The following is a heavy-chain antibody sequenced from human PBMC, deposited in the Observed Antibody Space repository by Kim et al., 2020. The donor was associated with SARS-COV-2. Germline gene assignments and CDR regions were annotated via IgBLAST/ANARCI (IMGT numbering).Heavy chain of an antibody. Sequence: GGSLRLYCAASGFTFSNAWMSWVRQAPGKGLEWVGRIKSKTDGGTTDYAAPVKGRFTISRDDSKNTLYLQMNSLKTEDTAVYYCTTDRAVYYDILTGYYSIDYCGQGTLVTVSS. D-gene: IGHD3-9*01. V-gene: IGHV3-15*01. CDR2: IKSKTDGGTT. J-gene: IGHJ4*02. CDR3: TTDRAVYYDILTGYYSIDY. CDR1: GFTFSNAW.